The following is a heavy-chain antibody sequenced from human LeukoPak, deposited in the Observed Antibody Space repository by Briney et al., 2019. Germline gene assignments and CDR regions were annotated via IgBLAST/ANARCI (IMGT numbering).Heavy chain of an antibody. CDR2: INPNSGGT. V-gene: IGHV1-2*02. CDR1: GYTFTGYY. J-gene: IGHJ5*02. D-gene: IGHD3-22*01. Sequence: GASVKVSCKASGYTFTGYYMHWVRQAPGQGLEWMGWINPNSGGTNYAQKFQGRVTMTRDTSISTAYMDLSRLRSDDTAVYYCARDRGYDSSGYYLGWFDPWGQGTLVTVSS. CDR3: ARDRGYDSSGYYLGWFDP.